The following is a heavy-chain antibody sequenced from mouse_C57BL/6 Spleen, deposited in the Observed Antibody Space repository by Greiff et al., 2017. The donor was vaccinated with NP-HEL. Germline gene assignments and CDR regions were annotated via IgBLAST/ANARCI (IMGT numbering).Heavy chain of an antibody. J-gene: IGHJ2*01. V-gene: IGHV1-63*01. CDR3: ARCADSSGPYYFDY. D-gene: IGHD3-2*02. Sequence: QVQLKQSGAELVRPGTSVKMSCKASGYTFTNYWIGWAKQRPGHGLEWIGDIYPGGGYTNYNEKFKGKATLTADKSSSTAYMQFSSLTSEDSAIYYCARCADSSGPYYFDYWGQGTTLTVSS. CDR1: GYTFTNYW. CDR2: IYPGGGYT.